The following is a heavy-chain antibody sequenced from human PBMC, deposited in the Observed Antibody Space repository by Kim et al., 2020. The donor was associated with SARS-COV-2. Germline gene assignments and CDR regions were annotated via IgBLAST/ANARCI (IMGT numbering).Heavy chain of an antibody. Sequence: GESLKISCKGSGYSFTTYWIGWVRQMPGKGLEWMGIIYPDDSDTRYSPSFQGQVTISVDKSISTAYLQWSSLKASDTAMYYCARLGGDCSGGTCYTFDSWGQGTLVTVSS. V-gene: IGHV5-51*01. D-gene: IGHD2-15*01. CDR3: ARLGGDCSGGTCYTFDS. CDR1: GYSFTTYW. CDR2: IYPDDSDT. J-gene: IGHJ4*02.